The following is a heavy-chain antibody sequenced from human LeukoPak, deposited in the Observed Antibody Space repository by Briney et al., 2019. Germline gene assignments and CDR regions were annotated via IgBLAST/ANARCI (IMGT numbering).Heavy chain of an antibody. CDR1: GASISSYY. J-gene: IGHJ4*02. D-gene: IGHD6-19*01. V-gene: IGHV4-59*08. Sequence: SETLSLTCTVSGASISSYYWSWIRQPPGKGLEWIGYIYYSGSTNYNPSLKSRVTISVDTSKNQFSLKLSSVTAADTAVYYCVVTQKWLAFDYWGQGILVTVSS. CDR3: VVTQKWLAFDY. CDR2: IYYSGST.